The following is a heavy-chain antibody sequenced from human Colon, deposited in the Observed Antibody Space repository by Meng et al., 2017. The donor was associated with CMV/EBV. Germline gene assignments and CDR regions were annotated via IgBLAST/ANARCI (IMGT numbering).Heavy chain of an antibody. D-gene: IGHD2-15*01. J-gene: IGHJ4*02. CDR2: IFPGASET. CDR3: ARGVVSTPFDY. V-gene: IGHV5-51*01. Sequence: GESLKISCTGSGYSFTNYWIAWVRQMPGKGLEWMGTIFPGASETRYSPSFQGQVTISADKSISTAYLQWTSLKASDTAIYYCARGVVSTPFDYWGQGTLVTVSS. CDR1: GYSFTNYW.